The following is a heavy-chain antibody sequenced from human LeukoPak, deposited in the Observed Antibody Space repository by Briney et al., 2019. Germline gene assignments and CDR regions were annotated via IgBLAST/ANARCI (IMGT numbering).Heavy chain of an antibody. CDR3: AREQYNSLYFDY. CDR2: ISYGGSKK. J-gene: IGHJ4*02. V-gene: IGHV3-30*04. D-gene: IGHD1-14*01. Sequence: GGSLRLSCAASGFTFSSFAMHWVRQAPGKGLEWVAIISYGGSKKYYADSVKGRFTISRDNSKNTLFLQMDSLRGEDTAVYYCAREQYNSLYFDYWGQGTLVTVSS. CDR1: GFTFSSFA.